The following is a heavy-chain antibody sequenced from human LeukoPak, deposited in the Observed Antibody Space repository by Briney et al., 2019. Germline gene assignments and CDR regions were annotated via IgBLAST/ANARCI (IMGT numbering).Heavy chain of an antibody. V-gene: IGHV3-33*08. CDR2: IWYDGSNK. Sequence: PGGSLRLSCAASGFTFSSYGMHWVRQAPGKGLEWVAVIWYDGSNKYYADSVKGRFTISRDNSKNTLYLQMNSLRAEDTAVYYCARDGRGSYTRGYFDYWGQGTLVTVSS. CDR3: ARDGRGSYTRGYFDY. CDR1: GFTFSSYG. J-gene: IGHJ4*02. D-gene: IGHD1-26*01.